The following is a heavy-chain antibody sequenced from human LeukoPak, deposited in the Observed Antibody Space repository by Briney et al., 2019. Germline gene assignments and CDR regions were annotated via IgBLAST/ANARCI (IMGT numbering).Heavy chain of an antibody. Sequence: GGSLRLSCAASGFTFSSYAMGWVRQAPGKGLEWVSAISGSGGSTYYADSVKGRFTISRDNSKNTLYLQMNSLRAEDTAVYYCAKTKSSSWVFDYWGQGTLVTVSS. CDR1: GFTFSSYA. D-gene: IGHD6-13*01. CDR2: ISGSGGST. V-gene: IGHV3-23*01. CDR3: AKTKSSSWVFDY. J-gene: IGHJ4*02.